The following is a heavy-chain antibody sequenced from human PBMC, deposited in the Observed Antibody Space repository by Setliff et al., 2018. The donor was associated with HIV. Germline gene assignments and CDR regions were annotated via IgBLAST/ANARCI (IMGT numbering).Heavy chain of an antibody. Sequence: GGSLRLSCAASGFTFSKYWMSWVRQAPGKGLEWVASVNPDGSEASSVGSMKGRFTVSRDNAKNSLSLQMNSLRVEDTAVYYCARALSGYYFDYWGQGTLVTVSS. V-gene: IGHV3-7*01. J-gene: IGHJ4*02. CDR1: GFTFSKYW. CDR3: ARALSGYYFDY. CDR2: VNPDGSEA.